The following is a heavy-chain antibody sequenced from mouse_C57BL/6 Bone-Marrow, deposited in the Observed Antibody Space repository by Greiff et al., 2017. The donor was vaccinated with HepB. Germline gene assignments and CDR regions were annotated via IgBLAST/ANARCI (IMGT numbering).Heavy chain of an antibody. V-gene: IGHV1-42*01. CDR3: ARRGGYYVYFDY. J-gene: IGHJ2*01. Sequence: EVQLQQSGPELVKPGASVKISCKASGYSFTGYYMNWVKQSPEKSLEWIGEINPSTGGTTYNQKFKAKATLTVDKSSSTAYMQLKSLTSEDSAVYYCARRGGYYVYFDYWGQGTTLTVSS. CDR1: GYSFTGYY. D-gene: IGHD2-3*01. CDR2: INPSTGGT.